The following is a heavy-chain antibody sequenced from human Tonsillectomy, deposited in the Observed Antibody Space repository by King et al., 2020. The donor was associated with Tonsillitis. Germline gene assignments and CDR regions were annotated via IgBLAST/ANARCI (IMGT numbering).Heavy chain of an antibody. J-gene: IGHJ4*02. Sequence: QLQESGPGLVKPSQTLSLTCAVSGGSISSGGYSWSWTRQPPGKGLEWIGYIYYSGSGSTQYNPSLKSRIIISVDTSKNQFSLKLSSVTAADTAVYYCARGGYCSGGSCYPWDYWGQGTLVTVSS. V-gene: IGHV4-30-4*07. CDR3: ARGGYCSGGSCYPWDY. D-gene: IGHD2-15*01. CDR1: GGSISSGGYS. CDR2: IYYSGSGST.